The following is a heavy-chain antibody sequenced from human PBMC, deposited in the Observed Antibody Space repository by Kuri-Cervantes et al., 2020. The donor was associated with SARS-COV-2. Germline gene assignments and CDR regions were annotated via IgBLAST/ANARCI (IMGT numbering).Heavy chain of an antibody. J-gene: IGHJ6*02. CDR3: ARIGSYDFWSGYPSRPQYYYYYGMDV. CDR1: GGFISSYY. CDR2: IYYSGRT. D-gene: IGHD3-3*01. V-gene: IGHV4-59*01. Sequence: GSLRLSCTVCGGFISSYYWRWVRQPPGKGLECIGYIYYSGRTNYNPSLKSRVTISVDTSKNQFSLKLSSVTDADTAVYYCARIGSYDFWSGYPSRPQYYYYYGMDVWGQGTTVTVSS.